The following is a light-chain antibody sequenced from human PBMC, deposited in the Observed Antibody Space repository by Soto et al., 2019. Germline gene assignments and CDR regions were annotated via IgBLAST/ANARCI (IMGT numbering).Light chain of an antibody. Sequence: ESGLTQSPSTLSLSPGERGTLSCRGSQSVSSNYLAWYRQKPGQAPRLLIYGASTRATGIPDRFSGSGSGTDFTLTISRLEPEDSAVYYCQQYGSSPTWTFGQGTKVDIK. V-gene: IGKV3-20*01. J-gene: IGKJ1*01. CDR1: QSVSSNY. CDR2: GAS. CDR3: QQYGSSPTWT.